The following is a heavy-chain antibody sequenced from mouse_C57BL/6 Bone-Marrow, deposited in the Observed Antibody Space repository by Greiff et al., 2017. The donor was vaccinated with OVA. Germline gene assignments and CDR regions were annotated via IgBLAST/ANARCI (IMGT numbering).Heavy chain of an antibody. CDR2: IYPGSGST. V-gene: IGHV1-55*01. J-gene: IGHJ2*01. CDR3: ASPITTVVARFDY. D-gene: IGHD1-1*01. CDR1: GYTFTSYW. Sequence: VQLQQPGAELVKPGASVKMSCKASGYTFTSYWITWVKPRPGQGLEWIGDIYPGSGSTNSNEKFQSKATLTVDTSSSTAYMQLSSLTSEDSAVYYCASPITTVVARFDYWGQGTTLTVSS.